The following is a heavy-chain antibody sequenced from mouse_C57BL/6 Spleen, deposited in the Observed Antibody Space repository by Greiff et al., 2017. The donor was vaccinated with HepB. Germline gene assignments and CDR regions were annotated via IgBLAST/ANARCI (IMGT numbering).Heavy chain of an antibody. J-gene: IGHJ4*01. Sequence: VQLQQSGPELVKPGDSVKISCKASGYSFTGYFMNWVMQSHGKSLEWIGRINPYNGDTFYNQKFKGKATLTVDKSSSTAHMELRSLTSEDSAVYYCARRAVVDYYAMDYWGQGTSVTVSS. CDR2: INPYNGDT. V-gene: IGHV1-20*01. CDR1: GYSFTGYF. CDR3: ARRAVVDYYAMDY. D-gene: IGHD1-1*01.